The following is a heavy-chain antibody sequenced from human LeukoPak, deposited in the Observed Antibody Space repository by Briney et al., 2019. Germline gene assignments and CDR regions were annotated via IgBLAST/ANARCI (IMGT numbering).Heavy chain of an antibody. J-gene: IGHJ4*02. CDR2: INQGEGEK. CDR1: GFTFGKYW. Sequence: GGSLRLSCVASGFTFGKYWMSWVRQAPGKGLGWVANINQGEGEKYYVDSVKGRFTISRDNAKKSLFLQMNSLRAEDTAVYYCARGRFIAGTTAYYFDYWGQGTLVTVSS. D-gene: IGHD1-26*01. V-gene: IGHV3-7*03. CDR3: ARGRFIAGTTAYYFDY.